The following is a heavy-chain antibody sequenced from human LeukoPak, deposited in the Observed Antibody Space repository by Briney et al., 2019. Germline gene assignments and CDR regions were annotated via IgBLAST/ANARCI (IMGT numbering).Heavy chain of an antibody. CDR3: ARDPRDYYYGMDV. J-gene: IGHJ6*02. CDR1: GFTFSSYS. Sequence: GGSLTLSCAASGFTFSSYSMNWVRQAPGKGREWVSSISSSSSYIYYADSVKGRFTISRDNAKNSLYLQMNSLRAEDTAVYYCARDPRDYYYGMDVWGQGTTVTVSS. V-gene: IGHV3-21*01. CDR2: ISSSSSYI.